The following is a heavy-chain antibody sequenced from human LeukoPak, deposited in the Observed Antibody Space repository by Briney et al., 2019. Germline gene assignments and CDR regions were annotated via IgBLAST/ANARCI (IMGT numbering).Heavy chain of an antibody. CDR3: ARDLSAYCSGGSCYSFLVS. CDR1: GFTFSTYG. J-gene: IGHJ5*02. CDR2: ILFDGSNK. V-gene: IGHV3-33*01. Sequence: GGSLGLSCEASGFTFSTYGMHWVRQAPGKGLEWVALILFDGSNKYYADSVKGRFTISRDNSKNTLYLQMNSLRAEDTAVYYCARDLSAYCSGGSCYSFLVSWGQGTLVTVSS. D-gene: IGHD2-15*01.